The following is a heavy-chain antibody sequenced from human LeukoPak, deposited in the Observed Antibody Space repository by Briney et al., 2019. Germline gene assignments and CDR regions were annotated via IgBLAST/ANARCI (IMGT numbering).Heavy chain of an antibody. CDR1: GFTFSDYY. CDR2: ISSSGSTI. V-gene: IGHV3-11*01. CDR3: SKKGQADDDGKPD. Sequence: GGSLRLSCAASGFTFSDYYMSWIRQAPGKGLEWVSYISSSGSTIYYADSVKGRFTISRDNSKNTLYLQMNSLRAEDTAVYYCSKKGQADDDGKPDWGQGTLVTVSP. D-gene: IGHD1-1*01. J-gene: IGHJ4*02.